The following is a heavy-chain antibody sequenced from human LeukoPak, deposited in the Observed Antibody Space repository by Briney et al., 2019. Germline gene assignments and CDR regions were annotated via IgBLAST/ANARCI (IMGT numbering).Heavy chain of an antibody. J-gene: IGHJ4*02. CDR2: IYSGGRT. CDR1: GFTVSRNY. D-gene: IGHD6-13*01. V-gene: IGHV3-66*01. CDR3: ARAGPSSSWHQFDY. Sequence: GGSLRLSCAASGFTVSRNYMSWVRQAPGKGPEWVSVIYSGGRTYYADSVKGRFTISRDNSKNTLYFQMNSLRAEDTAVYYCARAGPSSSWHQFDYWGQGTLVTVSS.